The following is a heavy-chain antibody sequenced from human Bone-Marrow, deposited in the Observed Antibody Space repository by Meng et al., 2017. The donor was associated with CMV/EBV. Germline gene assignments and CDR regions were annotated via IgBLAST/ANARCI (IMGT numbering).Heavy chain of an antibody. CDR3: ARDRRTRYCSSTSCHPAYYYGMDV. V-gene: IGHV4-30-4*08. CDR1: GGSISSGDYY. Sequence: SETLSLTCTVSGGSISSGDYYWSWIRQPPGKVLEWIGYIYYSGSTYYNPSLKSRVTISVDTSKNQFSLKLNSVTAADTAVYYCARDRRTRYCSSTSCHPAYYYGMDVWGQGTTVTVSS. J-gene: IGHJ6*02. D-gene: IGHD2-2*01. CDR2: IYYSGST.